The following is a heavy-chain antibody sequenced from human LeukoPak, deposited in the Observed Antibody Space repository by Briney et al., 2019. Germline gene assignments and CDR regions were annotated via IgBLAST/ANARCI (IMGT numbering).Heavy chain of an antibody. J-gene: IGHJ4*02. Sequence: GSLRLSCAASGFTFSSYSMNWVRQPPGKGLEWIGEINHSGSTNYNPSLKSRVTISVDTSKNQFSLKLSSVTAADTAVYYCASGYSGYDYHYWGQGTLVTVSS. D-gene: IGHD5-12*01. CDR3: ASGYSGYDYHY. CDR1: GFTFSSYS. V-gene: IGHV4-34*01. CDR2: INHSGST.